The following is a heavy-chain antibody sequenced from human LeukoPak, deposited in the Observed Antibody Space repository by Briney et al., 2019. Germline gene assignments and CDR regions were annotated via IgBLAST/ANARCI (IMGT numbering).Heavy chain of an antibody. Sequence: SETLSLTCTVSGGSISSYYWSWIRQPPGKGLGWIGYIYYSGSTYYNPSLKSRVTISVDTSKNQFSLKLSSVTAADTAVYYCARLGFDSSGSGAYAFDIWGQGTMVTVSS. D-gene: IGHD6-19*01. CDR1: GGSISSYY. CDR3: ARLGFDSSGSGAYAFDI. J-gene: IGHJ3*02. V-gene: IGHV4-59*08. CDR2: IYYSGST.